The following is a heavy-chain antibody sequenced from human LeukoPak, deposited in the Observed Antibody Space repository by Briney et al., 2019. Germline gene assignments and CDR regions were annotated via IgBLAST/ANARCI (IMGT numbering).Heavy chain of an antibody. CDR3: VRDGASWEEAKDAFDT. CDR1: GASITSCY. D-gene: IGHD1-26*01. V-gene: IGHV4-4*07. J-gene: IGHJ3*02. Sequence: SETLSLTCAVSGASITSCYWSWVRQSAGKGLERVGRLYTTGTANSNPSPTSSVTMSGDSSTNQLSLSLTSVTAADTAVYYCVRDGASWEEAKDAFDTWGQGTLVTVSS. CDR2: LYTTGTA.